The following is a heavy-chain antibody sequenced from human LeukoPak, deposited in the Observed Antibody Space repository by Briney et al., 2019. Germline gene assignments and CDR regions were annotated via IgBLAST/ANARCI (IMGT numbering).Heavy chain of an antibody. CDR1: GFTFSTYA. V-gene: IGHV3-23*01. CDR3: AKGITIFGVNTIWYYFDY. Sequence: GGSLRLSCAASGFTFSTYAMSWVRQAPGKGLEWVSGISDSGGSTYFADSVKGRFTISRDNSENTLYLQVNSLRAEDTAVYYCAKGITIFGVNTIWYYFDYWGQGTLVTVSS. CDR2: ISDSGGST. D-gene: IGHD3-3*01. J-gene: IGHJ4*02.